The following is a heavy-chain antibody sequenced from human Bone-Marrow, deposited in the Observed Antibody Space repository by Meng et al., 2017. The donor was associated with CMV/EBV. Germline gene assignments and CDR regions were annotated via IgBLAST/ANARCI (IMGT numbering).Heavy chain of an antibody. Sequence: ASVKVSCKASGYTFSSYYMDWVRQAPGQGLEWMGIINPSGGSATYAQKFQGRVTMTRDTSTSTLYMDLSSLRSEDTAVYYCARQAPPGGMDLWGQGTTVTVSS. CDR3: ARQAPPGGMDL. CDR1: GYTFSSYY. V-gene: IGHV1-46*01. CDR2: INPSGGSA. J-gene: IGHJ6*02.